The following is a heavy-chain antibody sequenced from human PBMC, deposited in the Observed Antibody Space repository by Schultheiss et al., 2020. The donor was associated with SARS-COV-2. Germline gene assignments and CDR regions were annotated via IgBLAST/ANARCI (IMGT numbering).Heavy chain of an antibody. Sequence: SETLSLTCTVSGGSISSGGHYWSWIRQHPGKGLEWIGYIYYSGSTYYNPSLKSRVTISVDTSKNQFSLKLSSVTAADTALYYCARDFSGYSNFDYWGQGTLVTVS. CDR3: ARDFSGYSNFDY. J-gene: IGHJ4*02. D-gene: IGHD3-22*01. CDR1: GGSISSGGHY. V-gene: IGHV4-31*03. CDR2: IYYSGST.